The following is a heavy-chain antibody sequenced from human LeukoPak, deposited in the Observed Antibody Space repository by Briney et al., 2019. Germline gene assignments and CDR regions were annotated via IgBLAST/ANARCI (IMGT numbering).Heavy chain of an antibody. D-gene: IGHD5-18*01. V-gene: IGHV3-23*01. J-gene: IGHJ4*02. Sequence: GGSLRLSCAASGFTFSSYAMSWVRQAPGKGLEWVSSITGSGGSTYYADSVQGRFSISRDNSKNTLYLQMNSLTAEDTAVYYCARRGYNSGYVFGGQGTLVTVSS. CDR1: GFTFSSYA. CDR2: ITGSGGST. CDR3: ARRGYNSGYVF.